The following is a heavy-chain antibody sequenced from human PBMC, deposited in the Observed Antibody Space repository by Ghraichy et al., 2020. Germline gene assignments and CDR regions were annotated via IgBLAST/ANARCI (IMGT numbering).Heavy chain of an antibody. CDR1: GFSFDDYA. J-gene: IGHJ4*02. D-gene: IGHD3-3*01. Sequence: GGSLRLSCAASGFSFDDYAMHWVRQVPGKGLEWVSGISWNSGDIGYPDSVKGRFTISRDNAKNSLYLQMNSLRTEDTALYYCAKDPDSTIFGGGFDYWGQGTLVTVSS. CDR3: AKDPDSTIFGGGFDY. CDR2: ISWNSGDI. V-gene: IGHV3-9*01.